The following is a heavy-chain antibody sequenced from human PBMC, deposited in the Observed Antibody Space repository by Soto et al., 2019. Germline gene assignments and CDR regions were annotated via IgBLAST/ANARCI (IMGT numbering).Heavy chain of an antibody. V-gene: IGHV3-11*01. Sequence: GGSLRLSCAASGFTFSDYYMSWIRQAPGKGLEWVSYISSSGSTIYYADSVKGRFTISRXXXXXXXXXXXXXLXAEDXXVYYXXRRPGPHPSGVNWLDYWGQGTLVTVSS. CDR2: ISSSGSTI. D-gene: IGHD3-10*01. CDR1: GFTFSDYY. CDR3: XRRPGPHPSGVNWLDY. J-gene: IGHJ4*02.